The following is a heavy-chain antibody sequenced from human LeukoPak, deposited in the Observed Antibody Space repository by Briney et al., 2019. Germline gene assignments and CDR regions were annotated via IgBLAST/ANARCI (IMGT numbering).Heavy chain of an antibody. D-gene: IGHD3-22*01. J-gene: IGHJ4*02. CDR3: ARDRDYYDSSGYPAFDY. CDR2: IWYDGSNK. V-gene: IGHV3-33*01. CDR1: GFTFSSYG. Sequence: GRSLRLSCAASGFTFSSYGMHWVRQAPGKGLEWVAVIWYDGSNKYYADSVKGRFTISRDNSKNTLYLQMNSLRAEDTAVYYCARDRDYYDSSGYPAFDYWGQGTLVTVSS.